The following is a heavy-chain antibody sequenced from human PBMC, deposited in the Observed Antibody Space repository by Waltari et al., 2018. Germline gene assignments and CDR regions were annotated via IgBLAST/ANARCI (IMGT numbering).Heavy chain of an antibody. CDR2: LSGSGGDT. D-gene: IGHD1-1*01. Sequence: EVQLLESGGGSAQPGESLRLSCAASGFTFAIYDMSRVRPAPGKGLEWVSRLSGSGGDTYYADSVKGRFTVSRDNSKNKVYLQMNNLRAEDTAVYYCTKDLTTAPGNVNWFHPWGQGTLVTVSS. CDR3: TKDLTTAPGNVNWFHP. J-gene: IGHJ5*02. V-gene: IGHV3-23*01. CDR1: GFTFAIYD.